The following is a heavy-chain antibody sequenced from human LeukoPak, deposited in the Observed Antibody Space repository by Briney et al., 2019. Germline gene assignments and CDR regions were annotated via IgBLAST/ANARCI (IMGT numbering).Heavy chain of an antibody. Sequence: ASVKVSCKASGYTFTGYYMHWVRQAPGQGLEWMGWINPNSGGTNYAQKFQGWVTMTRDTSISTAYMELSRLRSDDTAVYYCARVAGYSSSWYQGDNWFDPWGQGTLVTVSS. V-gene: IGHV1-2*04. J-gene: IGHJ5*02. CDR3: ARVAGYSSSWYQGDNWFDP. CDR1: GYTFTGYY. CDR2: INPNSGGT. D-gene: IGHD6-13*01.